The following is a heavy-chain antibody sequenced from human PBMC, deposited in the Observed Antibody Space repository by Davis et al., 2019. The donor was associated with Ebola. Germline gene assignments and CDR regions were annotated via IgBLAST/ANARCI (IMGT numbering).Heavy chain of an antibody. CDR3: AKGYNHLGYYYGMDV. V-gene: IGHV5-51*01. Sequence: GESLKISCNGSGYSFTSYWIGSVRQMPGKGLEWMGIIYPGDSDTRYSPSFQGQVTISADKSISTAYLQWSSLKASDTAMYYCAKGYNHLGYYYGMDVWGQGTTVTVSS. J-gene: IGHJ6*02. CDR2: IYPGDSDT. CDR1: GYSFTSYW. D-gene: IGHD5-24*01.